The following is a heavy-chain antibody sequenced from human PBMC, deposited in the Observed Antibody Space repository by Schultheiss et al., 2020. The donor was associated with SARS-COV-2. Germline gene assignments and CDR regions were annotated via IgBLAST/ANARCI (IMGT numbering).Heavy chain of an antibody. V-gene: IGHV3-74*01. CDR1: GFTFSSYW. CDR2: INSDGSST. CDR3: AKAKGYMRGGPFDY. Sequence: GESLKISCAASGFTFSSYWMHWVRQAPGKGLVWVSRINSDGSSTSYADSVKGRFTISRDNSKNTLYLQMNSLRAEDTAVYYCAKAKGYMRGGPFDYWGQGTLVTVSS. D-gene: IGHD5-18*01. J-gene: IGHJ4*02.